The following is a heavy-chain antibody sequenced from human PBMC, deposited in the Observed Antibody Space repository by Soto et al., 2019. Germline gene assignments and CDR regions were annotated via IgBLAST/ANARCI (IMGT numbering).Heavy chain of an antibody. V-gene: IGHV4-31*03. CDR1: GGSISSGGYS. CDR3: ARANSNLFDY. J-gene: IGHJ4*02. D-gene: IGHD4-4*01. Sequence: PSETLSLTCTVSGGSISSGGYSWTWIRQLPGKGLEWIGYIYYSGSTYYKPSFKSRVTISVDTSKNQLSLKLSSVTAADTAVYYCARANSNLFDYWGQGTLVTVSS. CDR2: IYYSGST.